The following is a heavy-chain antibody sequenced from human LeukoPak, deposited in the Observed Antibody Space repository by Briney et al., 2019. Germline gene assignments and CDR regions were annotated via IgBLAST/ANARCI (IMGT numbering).Heavy chain of an antibody. D-gene: IGHD3-10*01. Sequence: SETLSLTCTVSGGSISSYYWSWIRQPPGKGLEWIGDIYYSGSTNYNPSLKSRVTISVDTSKNQFSLKLSSVTAADTAVYYCARQITMVRGVITINWFDPWGQGTLVTVSS. CDR1: GGSISSYY. CDR2: IYYSGST. J-gene: IGHJ5*02. CDR3: ARQITMVRGVITINWFDP. V-gene: IGHV4-59*01.